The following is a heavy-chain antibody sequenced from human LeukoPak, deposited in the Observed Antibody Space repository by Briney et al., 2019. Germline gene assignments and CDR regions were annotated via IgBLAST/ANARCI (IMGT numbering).Heavy chain of an antibody. CDR3: ARDPSKLVYYYYYYMDV. J-gene: IGHJ6*03. D-gene: IGHD1-1*01. Sequence: GGSLRLSCAASGFTFSSYWMSWVRQAPGKGLEWVANIKQDGSEKYYVDSVKGRLTISRDNAKNSLYLQMNSLRAEDTAVYYCARDPSKLVYYYYYYMDVWGKGTTVTVSS. V-gene: IGHV3-7*01. CDR1: GFTFSSYW. CDR2: IKQDGSEK.